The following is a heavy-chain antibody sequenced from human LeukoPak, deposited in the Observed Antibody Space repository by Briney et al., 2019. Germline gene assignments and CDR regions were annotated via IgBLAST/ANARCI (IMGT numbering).Heavy chain of an antibody. J-gene: IGHJ4*02. Sequence: PGRSLRLSCAASGFTFDDYAMHWVRQAPGKGLEWVSGISWNSGSIGYADSVKGRFTISRDNAKNSLYLQMNSLRAEDTALYYCAKEFAYDSSGYLDYWGQGTLVTVSP. D-gene: IGHD3-22*01. CDR1: GFTFDDYA. CDR2: ISWNSGSI. CDR3: AKEFAYDSSGYLDY. V-gene: IGHV3-9*01.